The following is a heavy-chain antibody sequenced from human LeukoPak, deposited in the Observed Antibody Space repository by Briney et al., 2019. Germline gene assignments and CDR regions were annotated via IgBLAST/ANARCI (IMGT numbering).Heavy chain of an antibody. V-gene: IGHV3-74*01. CDR1: GFTFSNDW. CDR3: ATGYYDSSGYGFDP. D-gene: IGHD3-22*01. CDR2: INSDGSST. J-gene: IGHJ5*02. Sequence: GGSLRLSCAASGFTFSNDWMNWVRQAPGKGLVWVSRINSDGSSTSYADSVKGRFTISRDNAKNSLYLQMNSPRAGDSTVYYCATGYYDSSGYGFDPWGQETLVTVSS.